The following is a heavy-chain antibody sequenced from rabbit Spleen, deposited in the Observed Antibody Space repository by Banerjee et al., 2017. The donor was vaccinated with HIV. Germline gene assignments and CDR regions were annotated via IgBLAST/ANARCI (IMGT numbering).Heavy chain of an antibody. CDR1: GFSFSSSDY. J-gene: IGHJ4*01. V-gene: IGHV1S40*01. CDR2: IAGSSSGFT. Sequence: QSLEESGGGLVRPEGSLALTCKASGFSFSSSDYICWVRQAPGKGLEWISCIAGSSSGFTYSATWAKGRFTISKTSSTTVTLQMTSLTAADTATYFCARDASGSGFYPFNLWGPGTLVTVS. D-gene: IGHD1-1*01. CDR3: ARDASGSGFYPFNL.